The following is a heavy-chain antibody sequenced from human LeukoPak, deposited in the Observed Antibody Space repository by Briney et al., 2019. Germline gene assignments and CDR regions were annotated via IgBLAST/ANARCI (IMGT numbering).Heavy chain of an antibody. Sequence: SETLSLTCIVPVGSTSVPIWCSISQPPGKGLEWSGYIYYSGSTNYNPSLKSRVTISVDTSKNHFSLQQTCVSTADTAVYNCRRYYCGADCYYFDYWGQGTRVTVSS. CDR2: IYYSGST. V-gene: IGHV4-59*11. J-gene: IGHJ4*02. CDR1: VGSTSVPI. D-gene: IGHD2-21*02. CDR3: RRYYCGADCYYFDY.